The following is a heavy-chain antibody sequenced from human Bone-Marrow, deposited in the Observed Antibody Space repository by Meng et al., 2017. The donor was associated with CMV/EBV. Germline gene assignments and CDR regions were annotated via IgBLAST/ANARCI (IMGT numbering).Heavy chain of an antibody. CDR3: AREITTIFGVVTTYYYYYGMDV. CDR1: GFTFSSYA. D-gene: IGHD3-3*01. J-gene: IGHJ6*01. V-gene: IGHV3-7*01. Sequence: GGSLRLSCAASGFTFSSYAMSWVRQAPGKGLEWVANIKQDGSEKYYVDSVKGRFTISRDNAKNSLYLQMNSLRAEDTAVYYCAREITTIFGVVTTYYYYYGMDVWGQGTTVTVSS. CDR2: IKQDGSEK.